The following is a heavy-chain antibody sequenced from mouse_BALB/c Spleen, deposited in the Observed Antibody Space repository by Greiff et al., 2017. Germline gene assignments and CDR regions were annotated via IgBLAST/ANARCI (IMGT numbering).Heavy chain of an antibody. Sequence: EVQLVESGAELVKPGASVKLSCTASGFNIKDTYMHWVKQRPEQGLEWIGRIDPANGNTKYDPKFQGKATITADTSSNTAYLQLSSLTSEDTAVYYCAREDTTVVPYYFDYWGQGTTLTVSS. CDR3: AREDTTVVPYYFDY. CDR2: IDPANGNT. V-gene: IGHV14-3*02. D-gene: IGHD1-1*01. J-gene: IGHJ2*01. CDR1: GFNIKDTY.